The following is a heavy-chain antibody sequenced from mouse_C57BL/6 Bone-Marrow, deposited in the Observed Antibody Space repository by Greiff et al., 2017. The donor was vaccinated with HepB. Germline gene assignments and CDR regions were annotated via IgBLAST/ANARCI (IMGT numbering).Heavy chain of an antibody. CDR3: AREDSSGPSWFAY. V-gene: IGHV1-55*01. Sequence: VQLQQPGAELVKPGASVKMSCKASGYTFTSYWITWVKQRPGQGLEWIGDIYPGSGSTNYNEKFKSKATLTVDTSSSTAYMQLSSLTSEDSAVYYCAREDSSGPSWFAYWGQGTLVTVSA. CDR1: GYTFTSYW. CDR2: IYPGSGST. J-gene: IGHJ3*01. D-gene: IGHD3-2*02.